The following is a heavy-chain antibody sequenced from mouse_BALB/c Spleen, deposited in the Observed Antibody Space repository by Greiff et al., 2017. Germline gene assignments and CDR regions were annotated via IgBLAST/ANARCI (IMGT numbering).Heavy chain of an antibody. J-gene: IGHJ4*01. D-gene: IGHD1-1*01. V-gene: IGHV1-69*02. Sequence: QVQLQQPGAELVKPGAPVKLSCKASGYTFTSYWMNWVKQRPGRGLEWIGRIDPSDSETHYNQKFKDKATLTVDKSSSTAYIQLSSLTSEDSVVYYCAREDYYGSRGMDYWGQGTSVTVSS. CDR2: IDPSDSET. CDR3: AREDYYGSRGMDY. CDR1: GYTFTSYW.